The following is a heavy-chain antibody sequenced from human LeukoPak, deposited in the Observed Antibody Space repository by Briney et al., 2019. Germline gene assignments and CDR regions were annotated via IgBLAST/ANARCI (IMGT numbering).Heavy chain of an antibody. V-gene: IGHV3-30*02. CDR2: IRYDGSNK. D-gene: IGHD6-13*01. Sequence: PPGGSLRLSCAASGFTFSSYGMHWVRQAPGKGLEWVAFIRYDGSNKYYADSVKGRFTISRGNSKNTLYLQMNSLRAEDTAVYYCAKDYSSWYRVFDYWGQGTLVTVSS. J-gene: IGHJ4*02. CDR1: GFTFSSYG. CDR3: AKDYSSWYRVFDY.